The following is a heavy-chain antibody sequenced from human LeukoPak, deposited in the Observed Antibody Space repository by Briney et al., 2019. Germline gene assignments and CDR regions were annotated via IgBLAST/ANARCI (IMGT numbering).Heavy chain of an antibody. D-gene: IGHD3-3*01. CDR1: GFTFSSYA. Sequence: GGSLRLSCAASGFTFSSYAMSWVRQAPGKGLEWVSAISGSGTTYYADSVKGRFTISRDNSKNTLYLQMNSLRAEDTAVYYCARAKYYDFWSGPGKYYYYGMDVWGQGTTVTVSS. CDR2: ISGSGTT. V-gene: IGHV3-23*01. CDR3: ARAKYYDFWSGPGKYYYYGMDV. J-gene: IGHJ6*02.